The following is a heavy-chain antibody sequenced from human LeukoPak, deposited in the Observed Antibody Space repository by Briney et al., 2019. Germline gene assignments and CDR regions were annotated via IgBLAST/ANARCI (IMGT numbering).Heavy chain of an antibody. J-gene: IGHJ4*02. Sequence: GGSLRLSCAASGFIFSTYAMHWVRQAPGKGLEWVAVISYDGSNKYYADSVKGRFTISRDKSKNTLYLQMNSLRAEDTAVYYCARGIGSTVFFDHWGQGTLVTVSS. CDR1: GFIFSTYA. V-gene: IGHV3-30*14. CDR2: ISYDGSNK. CDR3: ARGIGSTVFFDH. D-gene: IGHD4-11*01.